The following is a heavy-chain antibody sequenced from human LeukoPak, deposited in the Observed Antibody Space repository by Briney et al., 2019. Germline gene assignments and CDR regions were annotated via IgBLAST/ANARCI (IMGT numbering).Heavy chain of an antibody. Sequence: GGSLRLSCAASGFTFSSYEMNWVRQAPGKGLEWVAVIWYDGSNKYYADSVKGRFTISRDNSKNTLYLQMNSLRAEDTAVYYCARDPYSSGWTDYWGQGTLVTVSS. CDR1: GFTFSSYE. J-gene: IGHJ4*02. D-gene: IGHD6-19*01. CDR3: ARDPYSSGWTDY. V-gene: IGHV3-33*08. CDR2: IWYDGSNK.